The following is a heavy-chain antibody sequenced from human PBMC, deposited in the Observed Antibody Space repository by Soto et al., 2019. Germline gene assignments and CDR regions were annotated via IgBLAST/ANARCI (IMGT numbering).Heavy chain of an antibody. D-gene: IGHD6-13*01. V-gene: IGHV1-18*01. Sequence: QVQLVQSGGEVKKPGASVKVSCKASAYTFTNYGISWVRQAPGQGLEGMGWISAYNGNINYAQKFRGRVTMNTGTSTTSAYSEVPSLRSHATAVYFCSRLGSSWNLRECDSWSPGTLVTFS. CDR2: ISAYNGNI. CDR3: SRLGSSWNLRECDS. CDR1: AYTFTNYG. J-gene: IGHJ4*02.